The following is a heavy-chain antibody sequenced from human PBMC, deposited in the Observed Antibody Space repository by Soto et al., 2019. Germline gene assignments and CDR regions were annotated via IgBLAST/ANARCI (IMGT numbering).Heavy chain of an antibody. J-gene: IGHJ4*02. CDR2: ISSSSSYT. CDR3: ARVTYYYDSSGYYAFDY. Sequence: GGSLRLSCAASGFTFSDYYMSWIRQAPGKGLEWVSYISSSSSYTNYADSVKGRFTISRDNAKNSLYLQMNSLRAEDTAVYYCARVTYYYDSSGYYAFDYWGQGTLVTV. D-gene: IGHD3-22*01. CDR1: GFTFSDYY. V-gene: IGHV3-11*05.